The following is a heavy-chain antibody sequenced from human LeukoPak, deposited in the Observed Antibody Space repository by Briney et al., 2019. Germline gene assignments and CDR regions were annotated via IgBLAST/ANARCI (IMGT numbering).Heavy chain of an antibody. CDR3: AKGIELWLTYFDH. V-gene: IGHV3-23*01. J-gene: IGHJ4*02. Sequence: GGSLRLSCAASGCTFNNYAMSGVRQALGKGLEWVSVISGNGGSTYYADSVKGRFTISRDNSKNTLSLQMNSLRAEDTAVYYCAKGIELWLTYFDHWGQGTLVTASS. CDR2: ISGNGGST. CDR1: GCTFNNYA. D-gene: IGHD5-18*01.